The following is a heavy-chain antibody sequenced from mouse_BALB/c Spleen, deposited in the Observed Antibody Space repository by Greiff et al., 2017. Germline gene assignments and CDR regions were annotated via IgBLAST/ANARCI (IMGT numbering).Heavy chain of an antibody. CDR2: ISSGGSYT. CDR3: ARREVPFFDY. CDR1: GFTFSSYA. Sequence: EVKLMESGGGLVKPGGSLKLSCAASGFTFSSYAMSWVRQTPEKRLEWVATISSGGSYTYYPDSVKGRFTISRDNAKNTLYLQMSSLRSEDTAMYYCARREVPFFDYWGQGTTLTVSS. V-gene: IGHV5-9-3*01. D-gene: IGHD2-14*01. J-gene: IGHJ2*01.